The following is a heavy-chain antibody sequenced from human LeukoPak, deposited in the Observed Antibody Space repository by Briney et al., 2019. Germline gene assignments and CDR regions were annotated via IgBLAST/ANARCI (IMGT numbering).Heavy chain of an antibody. CDR1: GFTFSSYA. J-gene: IGHJ5*02. Sequence: GGSLRLSCAASGFTFSSYAMHWVRQAPGKGLEWVAVISYDGSNKYYADSVKGRFTISRDNSKNTLYLQMNSLRAEATAVYYCASEGTKDPWGQGTLVTVSS. CDR2: ISYDGSNK. V-gene: IGHV3-30-3*01. CDR3: ASEGTKDP. D-gene: IGHD1-7*01.